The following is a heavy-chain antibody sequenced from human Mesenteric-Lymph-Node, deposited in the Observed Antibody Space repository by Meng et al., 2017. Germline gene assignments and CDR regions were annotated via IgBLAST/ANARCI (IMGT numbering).Heavy chain of an antibody. CDR3: ARAGVVVAATSTEYFQH. V-gene: IGHV1-18*01. D-gene: IGHD2-15*01. Sequence: ASVKVSCKASGYSFISYGISWVRQAPGQGLEWMGWISAYTDSAKYAQNLQGRVTMTTDTSTNTIYMEVRSLRSDDTAVYYCARAGVVVAATSTEYFQHWGQGTLVTVSS. J-gene: IGHJ1*01. CDR2: ISAYTDSA. CDR1: GYSFISYG.